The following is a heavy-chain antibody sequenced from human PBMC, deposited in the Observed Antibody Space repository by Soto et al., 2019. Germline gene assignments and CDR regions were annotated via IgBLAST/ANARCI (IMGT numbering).Heavy chain of an antibody. CDR3: ARVGIIAASLGGYYYYGMDV. CDR1: GGSFSGYY. J-gene: IGHJ6*02. Sequence: PSETLSLTCAVYGGSFSGYYWSWIRQPPGKGLEWIGEINHSGSTNYNPSLKSRVTISVDTSKNQFSLKLSSVTAADTAVYYCARVGIIAASLGGYYYYGMDVWGQGTSVTVS. CDR2: INHSGST. V-gene: IGHV4-34*01. D-gene: IGHD6-13*01.